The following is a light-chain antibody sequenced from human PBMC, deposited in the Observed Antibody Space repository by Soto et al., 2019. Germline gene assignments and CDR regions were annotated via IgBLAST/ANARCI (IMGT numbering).Light chain of an antibody. CDR3: QSYDSSLSGAI. V-gene: IGLV1-40*01. J-gene: IGLJ2*01. Sequence: QSVLTQPPSVSGAPGQRVTISCTGSSSNIGAGSVVHWYQQLPGTAPKLLIYGNSNRPSGVPDRFSGSKSGTSASLAITGLQAEDEADYYGQSYDSSLSGAIFGGGTQLTVL. CDR2: GNS. CDR1: SSNIGAGSV.